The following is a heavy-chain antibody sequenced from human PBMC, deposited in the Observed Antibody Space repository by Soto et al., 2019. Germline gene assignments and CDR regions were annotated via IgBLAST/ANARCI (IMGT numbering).Heavy chain of an antibody. Sequence: PGGSLRLSWAASGFTFSSATMNWVRQAPGKGLEWVSAIIDSGGYTYYADSVKGRFTISRDNSKNTLYLQMNSLRAEDTALYYCAKETYYYYGMDVWGQGTTVTVSS. CDR3: AKETYYYYGMDV. J-gene: IGHJ6*02. CDR1: GFTFSSAT. CDR2: IIDSGGYT. V-gene: IGHV3-23*01.